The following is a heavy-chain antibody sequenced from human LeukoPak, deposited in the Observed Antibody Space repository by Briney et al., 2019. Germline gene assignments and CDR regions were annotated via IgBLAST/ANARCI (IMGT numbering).Heavy chain of an antibody. Sequence: GGSLSLSCAASGFAFSNLAMRWVRQAPGQGLEGVSVISDSGSLTYYADSVKGRFTISRDNSKNTLFLQMNSLRAEDTAVYYCASGRLVGAPDYWGQGTLVTVSS. J-gene: IGHJ4*02. CDR2: ISDSGSLT. CDR1: GFAFSNLA. CDR3: ASGRLVGAPDY. D-gene: IGHD1-26*01. V-gene: IGHV3-23*01.